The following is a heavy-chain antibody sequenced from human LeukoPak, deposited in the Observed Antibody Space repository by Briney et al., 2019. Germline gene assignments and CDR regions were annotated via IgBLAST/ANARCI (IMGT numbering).Heavy chain of an antibody. J-gene: IGHJ4*02. CDR1: GGTFSSYA. CDR3: ARTYYYDSSGLDY. V-gene: IGHV1-69*13. D-gene: IGHD3-22*01. CDR2: TIPFFVTA. Sequence: SVKASGNASGGTFSSYAIIGLRQAPGQRVKWLGGTIPFFVTANYAQKFQGRVTNSAAESTSPAYMELRSLRSEDTAVYYCARTYYYDSSGLDYWGQGTLVTVSS.